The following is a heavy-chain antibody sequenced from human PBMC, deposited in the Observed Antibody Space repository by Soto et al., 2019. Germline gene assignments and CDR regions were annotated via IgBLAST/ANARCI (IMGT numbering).Heavy chain of an antibody. CDR1: GFTFSSYS. Sequence: EVQLVESGGGLVQPGGPLRLSCAASGFTFSSYSMNWVRQAPGKGLEWVAYISSHSWTIYYPDSVQGRFTISRDNAKSSLHVQMDSLREEDTVVYYCARGPSAAAPLSDWYFELWGRGTLVTVSS. CDR2: ISSHSWTI. V-gene: IGHV3-48*02. J-gene: IGHJ2*01. D-gene: IGHD2-2*01. CDR3: ARGPSAAAPLSDWYFEL.